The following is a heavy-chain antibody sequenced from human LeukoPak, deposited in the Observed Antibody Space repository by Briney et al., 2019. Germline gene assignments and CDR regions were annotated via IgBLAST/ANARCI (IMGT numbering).Heavy chain of an antibody. Sequence: ASVKVSCKASGYTFTSYDINWVRQATGQGLEWMGWMNPNSGNTGYAQKFQGRVTITRNTSISTAYMELSSLRSEDTAVYYCARDPGSYCSGGSCQIYYYYMDVWGKGTTVTVSS. J-gene: IGHJ6*03. CDR1: GYTFTSYD. CDR3: ARDPGSYCSGGSCQIYYYYMDV. V-gene: IGHV1-8*03. CDR2: MNPNSGNT. D-gene: IGHD2-15*01.